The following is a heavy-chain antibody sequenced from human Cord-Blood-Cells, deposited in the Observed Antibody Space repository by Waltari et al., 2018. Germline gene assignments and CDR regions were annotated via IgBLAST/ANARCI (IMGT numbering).Heavy chain of an antibody. CDR1: GYSISSGYY. CDR2: IYYSGGT. CDR3: ARKSRCTNGVCYTPFDY. Sequence: QVQLQESGPGLVKPSETLSLTCTVSGYSISSGYYWGWIRQPPGKGLEWIGSIYYSGGTYYNPSLKSRVTISVDTSKNQFSLKLSSVTAADTAVYYCARKSRCTNGVCYTPFDYWGQGTLVTVSS. J-gene: IGHJ4*02. V-gene: IGHV4-38-2*02. D-gene: IGHD2-8*01.